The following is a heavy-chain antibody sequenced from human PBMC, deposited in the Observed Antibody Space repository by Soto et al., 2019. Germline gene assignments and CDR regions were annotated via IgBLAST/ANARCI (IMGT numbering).Heavy chain of an antibody. CDR2: ISFDGSLK. CDR1: GFTFDSHT. J-gene: IGHJ4*02. CDR3: AQTYSSSWNYLDY. V-gene: IGHV3-30*04. D-gene: IGHD6-13*01. Sequence: QVQLVESGGGVVQPGRSMRLSCTASGFTFDSHTMHWVRQSPGKGLEWVALISFDGSLKYDSDSGKGRFSISRDNSKNTVFLEMNSLRPEDTAVYYCAQTYSSSWNYLDYWGQGVQVIVSS.